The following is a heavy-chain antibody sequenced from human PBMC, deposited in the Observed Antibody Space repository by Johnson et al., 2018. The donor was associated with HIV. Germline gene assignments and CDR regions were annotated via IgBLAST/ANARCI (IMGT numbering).Heavy chain of an antibody. Sequence: QVQLVESGGGLVQPGGSLRLSCAASGFAVSSNYMSWVRQAPGKGLEWVAVISYDGSNKYYADSVKGRFTISRDNAKNSLYLQMNSLRAEDTAVYSWAKALQGLGWGQGTMVTVSS. V-gene: IGHV3-30*18. CDR1: GFAVSSNY. CDR3: AKALQGLG. D-gene: IGHD6-25*01. J-gene: IGHJ3*01. CDR2: ISYDGSNK.